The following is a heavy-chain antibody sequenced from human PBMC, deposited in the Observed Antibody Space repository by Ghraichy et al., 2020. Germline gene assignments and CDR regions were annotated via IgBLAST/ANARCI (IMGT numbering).Heavy chain of an antibody. Sequence: GGSLRLSCVASGFTFSAYALTWVRQAPGKGLEWVSGISGSDGSTYYADSVKGRFTISRDNSKNTLYLQMNSLGAEDTAVYYCAKVPFFTIFGVYAMDVWGQGTTVTVSS. D-gene: IGHD3-3*01. CDR3: AKVPFFTIFGVYAMDV. J-gene: IGHJ6*02. CDR2: ISGSDGST. V-gene: IGHV3-23*01. CDR1: GFTFSAYA.